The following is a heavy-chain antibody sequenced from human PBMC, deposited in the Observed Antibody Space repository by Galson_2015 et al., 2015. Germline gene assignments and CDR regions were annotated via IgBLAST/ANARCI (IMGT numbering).Heavy chain of an antibody. CDR3: ARGEYSSGWYRG. D-gene: IGHD6-19*01. J-gene: IGHJ4*02. CDR1: GFTVSDNY. CDR2: IDRGGST. Sequence: SLRLSCAASGFTVSDNYMSWVRQAPGKGLEWVSVIDRGGSTYYADSVKGRFTISRDNSKNTLCLQMNSLRVEDTAVYYCARGEYSSGWYRGWGQGTLVTVSS. V-gene: IGHV3-53*01.